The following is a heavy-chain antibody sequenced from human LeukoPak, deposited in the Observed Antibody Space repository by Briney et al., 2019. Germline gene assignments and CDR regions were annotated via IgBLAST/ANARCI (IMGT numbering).Heavy chain of an antibody. J-gene: IGHJ5*02. CDR1: GFTFSDHY. CDR2: TRNKANSYTT. D-gene: IGHD2-8*01. Sequence: GGSLRLSCAASGFTFSDHYMDWVRQAPGKGLEWVGRTRNKANSYTTEYAASVKGRFTISRDDSKSIAYLEMNSLKIEDTAVYYCARGPSEVGRTNGWFDPWGQGTLVTVSS. CDR3: ARGPSEVGRTNGWFDP. V-gene: IGHV3-72*01.